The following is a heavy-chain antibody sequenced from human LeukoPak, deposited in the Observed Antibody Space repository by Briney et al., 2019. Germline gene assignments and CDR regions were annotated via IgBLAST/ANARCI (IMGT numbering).Heavy chain of an antibody. J-gene: IGHJ4*02. CDR3: ARYGQQLVSDY. V-gene: IGHV3-48*03. CDR2: ISSSGSTL. CDR1: GFTFSNYE. Sequence: GGSLRLSCAASGFTFSNYEMYWVRQAPGKGLEWLSYISSSGSTLYYADSVKGRFTISRDNAKSSLYLQMTSLRAEDTAVYYCARYGQQLVSDYWGQGTLLTVSS. D-gene: IGHD6-13*01.